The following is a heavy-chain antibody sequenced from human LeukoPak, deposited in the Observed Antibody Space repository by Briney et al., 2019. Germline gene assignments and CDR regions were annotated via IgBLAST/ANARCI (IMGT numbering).Heavy chain of an antibody. D-gene: IGHD4-17*01. V-gene: IGHV4-59*01. CDR1: GGSISSYY. CDR2: IYYSGST. Sequence: SETLSLTCTVSGGSISSYYWSWIRQPPGKGLEWIGYIYYSGSTNYNPSLKRRVTISVHTSKNQFSLKLSSVTAADTAVYYCARGTVTTPPFDYWGQGTLVTVSS. CDR3: ARGTVTTPPFDY. J-gene: IGHJ4*02.